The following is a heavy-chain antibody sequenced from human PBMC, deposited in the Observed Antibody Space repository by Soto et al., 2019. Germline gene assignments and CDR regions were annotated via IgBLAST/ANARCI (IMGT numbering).Heavy chain of an antibody. CDR3: ARDRLANWFDP. D-gene: IGHD3-9*01. V-gene: IGHV4-59*01. Sequence: QVQLQESGPGLVKPSETLSLTCTVSGGSISTYYWSWIRQPPGKGLEWIGYIYYSGSTNYNPSVKSRVTISVATSKSQFSLTLSSVTAADTVVFYCARDRLANWFDPWGQGTLVTVSS. CDR2: IYYSGST. CDR1: GGSISTYY. J-gene: IGHJ5*02.